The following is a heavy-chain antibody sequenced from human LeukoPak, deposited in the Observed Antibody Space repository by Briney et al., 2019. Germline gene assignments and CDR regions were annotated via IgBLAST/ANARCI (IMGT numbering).Heavy chain of an antibody. CDR1: GFTFGSYG. D-gene: IGHD3-3*01. J-gene: IGHJ4*02. CDR2: ISGSGGST. CDR3: TIEGRYDFWSGYHDY. V-gene: IGHV3-23*01. Sequence: GGSLRLSCSTSGFTFGSYGMTWVRQAPGKGLEWVSSISGSGGSTYYGDSVKGRFTISRDNSKKTLHLQMNSLRAEDMAVYYCTIEGRYDFWSGYHDYWGQGTLVTVSS.